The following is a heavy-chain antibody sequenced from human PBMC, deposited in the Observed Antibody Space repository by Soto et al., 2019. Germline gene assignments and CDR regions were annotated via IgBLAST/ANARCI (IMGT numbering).Heavy chain of an antibody. Sequence: ASVKVSCKASGYTFTSYGISWVRQAPGQGLEWMGWISAYNGNTNYSPSFQGHVTISADKSISTAYLQWSSLKASDTAMYYCARHHSSSWYGDGYYFDYWGQGTLVTVSS. CDR3: ARHHSSSWYGDGYYFDY. D-gene: IGHD6-13*01. CDR2: ISAYNGNT. J-gene: IGHJ4*02. V-gene: IGHV1-18*01. CDR1: GYTFTSYG.